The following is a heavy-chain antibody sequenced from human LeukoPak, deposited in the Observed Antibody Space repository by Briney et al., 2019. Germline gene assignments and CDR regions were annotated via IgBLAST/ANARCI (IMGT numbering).Heavy chain of an antibody. CDR3: AGEGSHSSGLYFDY. J-gene: IGHJ4*02. V-gene: IGHV1-69*13. Sequence: SVKVSCKASGGTFSSYAISWVRQAPGQGLEWMGGIIPIFGTANYAQKFQGRVTITADESTSTAYMELSSLRSEDTAVYYCAGEGSHSSGLYFDYWGQGTLVTVSS. CDR2: IIPIFGTA. D-gene: IGHD3-22*01. CDR1: GGTFSSYA.